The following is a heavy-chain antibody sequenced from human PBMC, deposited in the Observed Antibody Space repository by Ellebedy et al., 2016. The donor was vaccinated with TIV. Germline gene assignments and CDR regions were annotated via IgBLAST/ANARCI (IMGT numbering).Heavy chain of an antibody. Sequence: ASVKVSXXASGGTFSSYAISWVRQAPGQGLEWMGGIIPIFGTANYAQKFQGRVTITADKSTSTAYMELSSLRSEDTAVYYCACGRSTVTLSYYYYGMDVWGQGTTVTVSS. D-gene: IGHD4-17*01. CDR3: ACGRSTVTLSYYYYGMDV. V-gene: IGHV1-69*06. J-gene: IGHJ6*02. CDR2: IIPIFGTA. CDR1: GGTFSSYA.